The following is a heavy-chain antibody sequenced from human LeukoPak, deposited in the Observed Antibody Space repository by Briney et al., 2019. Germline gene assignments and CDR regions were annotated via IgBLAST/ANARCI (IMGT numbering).Heavy chain of an antibody. Sequence: SQTLSLTCTVSGGSISSGSYYWSWIRQPAWKGLEWIGRIYTSGSTNYNPSLKSRVTISVDTSKNQFSLKLSSVTAADTAVYYCARERGGYNYWYFDLWGRGTLVTVSS. V-gene: IGHV4-61*02. J-gene: IGHJ2*01. CDR2: IYTSGST. D-gene: IGHD5-24*01. CDR3: ARERGGYNYWYFDL. CDR1: GGSISSGSYY.